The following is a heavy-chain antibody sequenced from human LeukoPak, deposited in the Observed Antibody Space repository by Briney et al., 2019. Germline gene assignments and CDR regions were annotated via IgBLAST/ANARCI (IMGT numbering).Heavy chain of an antibody. V-gene: IGHV4-39*07. CDR1: GDSISSSSYY. D-gene: IGHD2-21*02. J-gene: IGHJ4*02. CDR2: IPYSGST. Sequence: KPSETLSLTCTVSGDSISSSSYYWGWIRQPPGKGLEWIGSIPYSGSTYYNPSLKSRLTISVDTSKNQFSLKLSSVTAADTAVYYCARLRVVTAPHFDYWGQGTLVTVSS. CDR3: ARLRVVTAPHFDY.